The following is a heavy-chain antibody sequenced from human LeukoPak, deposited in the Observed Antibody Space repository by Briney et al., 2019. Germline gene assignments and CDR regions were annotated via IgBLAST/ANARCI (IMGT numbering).Heavy chain of an antibody. CDR2: IKQDGSEK. CDR3: AKDRCSNGIGCYYYYMDV. CDR1: GFTFSSYW. D-gene: IGHD2-8*01. J-gene: IGHJ6*03. V-gene: IGHV3-7*04. Sequence: GGSLRLSCAASGFTFSSYWMSWVRQAPGKGLEWVANIKQDGSEKYYVDSVRGRFTISRDNAKNSLYLQMNSLRAEDTAVYYCAKDRCSNGIGCYYYYMDVWGKGTTVTISS.